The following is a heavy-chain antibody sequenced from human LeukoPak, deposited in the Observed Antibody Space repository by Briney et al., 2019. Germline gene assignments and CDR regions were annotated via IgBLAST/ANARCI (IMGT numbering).Heavy chain of an antibody. CDR2: ISAYNGNT. D-gene: IGHD1-26*01. CDR3: ARDLLSGGYYGGTDY. CDR1: GYTFTSYG. Sequence: ASVKVSCKASGYTFTSYGISWVRQAPGQGLEWMGWISAYNGNTNYAQKLQGRVTMTTDTSTSTAYMELRSLRSDDTAVYYCARDLLSGGYYGGTDYWGQGTLVTVSS. V-gene: IGHV1-18*01. J-gene: IGHJ4*02.